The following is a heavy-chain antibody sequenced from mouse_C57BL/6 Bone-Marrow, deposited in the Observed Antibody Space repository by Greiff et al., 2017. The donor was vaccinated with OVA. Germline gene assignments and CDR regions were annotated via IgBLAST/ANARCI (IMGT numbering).Heavy chain of an antibody. CDR3: ASRLKDAMDY. V-gene: IGHV7-3*01. D-gene: IGHD1-3*01. CDR1: GFTFTDYY. J-gene: IGHJ4*01. CDR2: IRNKANGYTT. Sequence: EVNVVESGGGLVQPGGSLSLSCAASGFTFTDYYMSWVRQPPGKALEWLGFIRNKANGYTTEYSASVKGRFTISRDNSQSILYLQMNALRAEDSATYYCASRLKDAMDYWGQGTSVTVSS.